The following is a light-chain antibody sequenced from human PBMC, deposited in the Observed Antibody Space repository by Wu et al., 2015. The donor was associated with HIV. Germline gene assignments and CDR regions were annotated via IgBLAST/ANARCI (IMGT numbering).Light chain of an antibody. CDR2: GAS. J-gene: IGKJ2*01. Sequence: EVVMTQSPATLSVSPGERATLSCRASQSVNSKLAWYQQKPGQAPRLLIYGASIRATGIPARFTGSGSGTEFTLTISSLEPEDFAVYYCQQRSNWPPVYTFGQGTKLEI. CDR1: QSVNSK. V-gene: IGKV3-15*01. CDR3: QQRSNWPPVYT.